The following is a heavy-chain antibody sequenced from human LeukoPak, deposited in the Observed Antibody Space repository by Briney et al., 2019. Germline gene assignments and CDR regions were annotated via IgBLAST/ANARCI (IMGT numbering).Heavy chain of an antibody. Sequence: SETLSLTCAVYGGSFSGYYWSWIRQPPGKGLEWIGEINHSGSTNYNPSLKGRVTISVDTSKNQFSLKLSSVTAADTAVYYCARDGYNSPLDYWGQGTLVTVSS. CDR3: ARDGYNSPLDY. J-gene: IGHJ4*02. CDR1: GGSFSGYY. CDR2: INHSGST. D-gene: IGHD5-12*01. V-gene: IGHV4-34*01.